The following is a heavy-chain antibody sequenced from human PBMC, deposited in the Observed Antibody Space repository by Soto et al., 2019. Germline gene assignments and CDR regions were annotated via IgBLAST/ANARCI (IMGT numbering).Heavy chain of an antibody. CDR2: VNHNGRN. V-gene: IGHV4-34*01. D-gene: IGHD6-19*01. J-gene: IGHJ4*02. Sequence: SETLSLTCAVYGGSFSGYFWNWIRQTPGKGLEWIGKVNHNGRNNYNPSLKSRVTISLDMSKNQISLRLRSVTAADTSVYYCARHLKAVAAAMAYWGQGIPVTVSS. CDR1: GGSFSGYF. CDR3: ARHLKAVAAAMAY.